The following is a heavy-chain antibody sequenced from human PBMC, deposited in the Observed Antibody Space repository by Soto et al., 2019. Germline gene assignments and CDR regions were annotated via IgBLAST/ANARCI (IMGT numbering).Heavy chain of an antibody. CDR2: IYYSGST. D-gene: IGHD6-13*01. J-gene: IGHJ4*02. CDR3: ASSSSWYPGGGFLDY. Sequence: SETLSLTCPVSGGSISSGGYYWSWIRQHPGKGLEWIGYIYYSGSTYYNPSLKSRVTISVDTSKNQFSLKLSSVTAADTAVYYCASSSSWYPGGGFLDYWGQGTLVTVSS. V-gene: IGHV4-31*03. CDR1: GGSISSGGYY.